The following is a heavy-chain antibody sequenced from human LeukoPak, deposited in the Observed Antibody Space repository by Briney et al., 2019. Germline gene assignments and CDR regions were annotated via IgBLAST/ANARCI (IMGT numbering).Heavy chain of an antibody. CDR3: EKPAAGLAIGDYSKGMEV. D-gene: IGHD6-13*01. J-gene: IGHJ6*04. CDR1: GGSLSGYY. V-gene: IGHV4-34*01. CDR2: INHSGST. Sequence: SETLSLTCAVYGGSLSGYYWSWIRQPPGKGLEWIGEINHSGSTNYNPSLKSRVTISVDTSKNQFSLKLRSVPAAVTAVSCFEKPAAGLAIGDYSKGMEVWGKGTPVTASS.